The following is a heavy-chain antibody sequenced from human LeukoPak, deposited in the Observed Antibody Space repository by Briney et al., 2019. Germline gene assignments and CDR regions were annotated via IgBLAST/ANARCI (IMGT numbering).Heavy chain of an antibody. V-gene: IGHV1-69*05. Sequence: ALVRVSCKASGGTFSSYAISWVRQAPGQGLEWMGGIFPTLGIANYAQKFQGRVRITTDESTSTAYMELSSLRSEDTAVYYCARDFGCSSTSCYGRFDYWGQGTLVTDS. CDR2: IFPTLGIA. J-gene: IGHJ4*02. D-gene: IGHD2-2*01. CDR1: GGTFSSYA. CDR3: ARDFGCSSTSCYGRFDY.